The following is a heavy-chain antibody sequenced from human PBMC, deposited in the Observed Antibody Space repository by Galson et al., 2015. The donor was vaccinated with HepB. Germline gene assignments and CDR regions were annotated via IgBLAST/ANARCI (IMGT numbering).Heavy chain of an antibody. CDR1: GFTFNSYA. CDR3: VKGGGYMAIRGRGGFDS. J-gene: IGHJ4*02. CDR2: MTYGGTNK. D-gene: IGHD5-24*01. V-gene: IGHV3-30*04. Sequence: SLRLSCAASGFTFNSYAIHWVRQAPGKGLQWVAVMTYGGTNKFYARTVKGRFPISSDNSGNTLFLHMNSLRPEDTALYYCVKGGGYMAIRGRGGFDSWGQGALVTVSS.